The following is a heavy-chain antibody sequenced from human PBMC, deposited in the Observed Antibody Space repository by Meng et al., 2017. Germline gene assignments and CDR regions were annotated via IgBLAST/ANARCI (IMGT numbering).Heavy chain of an antibody. CDR1: GYTFTSYY. J-gene: IGHJ5*02. Sequence: ASVKVFCKASGYTFTSYYMHWVRQAPGQGLEWRGIINPSGGSTSYAQKFQGRVTMTRDTSTSTVYMELSSLRSEDTAVYYCARDIRGYDILTGYPPNNWFDPWGQGTLVTVSS. D-gene: IGHD3-9*01. V-gene: IGHV1-46*01. CDR3: ARDIRGYDILTGYPPNNWFDP. CDR2: INPSGGST.